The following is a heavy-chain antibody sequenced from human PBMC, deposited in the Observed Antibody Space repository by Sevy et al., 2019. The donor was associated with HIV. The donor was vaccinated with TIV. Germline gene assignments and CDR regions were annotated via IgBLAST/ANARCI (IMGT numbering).Heavy chain of an antibody. CDR2: IGTAAGVT. Sequence: GGSLRLSCAASGFTFNTYSLIWVRQTPGKGLEWLSFIGTAAGVTYYADSVNGRFTISRDNAKNSLYLQMNSLRDEDTAVYYCARCPGHYSIDYWGQGTLVTVSS. J-gene: IGHJ4*02. V-gene: IGHV3-48*02. CDR1: GFTFNTYS. D-gene: IGHD2-21*01. CDR3: ARCPGHYSIDY.